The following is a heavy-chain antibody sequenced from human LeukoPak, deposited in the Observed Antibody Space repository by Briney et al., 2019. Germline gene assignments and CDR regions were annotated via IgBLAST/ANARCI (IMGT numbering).Heavy chain of an antibody. Sequence: GRSLRLSRAASGFTFTAYLIHWVRQAPGKGLEWVAVMSSDGNAMFYADSVKGRFTISRDSSKNTLYLQMNSLRAEDTAVYYCVRESEYYFDHSASFDYWGQGTLVTVSS. V-gene: IGHV3-30-3*01. CDR1: GFTFTAYL. CDR3: VRESEYYFDHSASFDY. CDR2: MSSDGNAM. D-gene: IGHD3-22*01. J-gene: IGHJ4*02.